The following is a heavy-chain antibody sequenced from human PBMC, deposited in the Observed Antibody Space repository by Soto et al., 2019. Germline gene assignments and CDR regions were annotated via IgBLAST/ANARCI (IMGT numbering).Heavy chain of an antibody. Sequence: EVQLVESGGGLVQPGGALRHSCAAAGFSFSTYYMSWVRQAPGKGLEWVANIKEDGSESHYVDSVKGRFTISRDNARNSLFLHMKSLRAEDTAVHHCARDSWYLDYWGQGTLVTVSS. D-gene: IGHD2-15*01. J-gene: IGHJ4*02. CDR1: GFSFSTYY. CDR3: ARDSWYLDY. V-gene: IGHV3-7*03. CDR2: IKEDGSES.